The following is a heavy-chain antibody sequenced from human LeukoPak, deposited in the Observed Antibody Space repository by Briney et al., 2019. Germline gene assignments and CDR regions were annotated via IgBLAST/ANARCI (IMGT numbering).Heavy chain of an antibody. D-gene: IGHD4-23*01. Sequence: SETLSLTCPVSGGPFSGYCWSWIRQPPGKGLEWIGEINHSGSTNYNPSLKSRVTISVDTSKNQFALELSSVTAADTAVYYCASSYGGNSGYWGQGTLVTVSS. CDR3: ASSYGGNSGY. J-gene: IGHJ4*02. CDR2: INHSGST. V-gene: IGHV4-34*01. CDR1: GGPFSGYC.